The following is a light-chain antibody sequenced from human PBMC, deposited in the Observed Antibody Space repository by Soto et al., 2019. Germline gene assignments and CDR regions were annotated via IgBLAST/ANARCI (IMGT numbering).Light chain of an antibody. CDR3: HYYCTSVRYT. CDR2: GAS. J-gene: IGKJ2*01. CDR1: QSVSSSS. V-gene: IGKV3-20*01. Sequence: DIVLTQSPGTLSLSPGERATLSCRASQSVSSSSIAWYQQRPGQAPRLLIYGASSRATGIPDRFSGSGSGTDFILPISTLEPEDSAVYYCHYYCTSVRYTFGQGTNLEIK.